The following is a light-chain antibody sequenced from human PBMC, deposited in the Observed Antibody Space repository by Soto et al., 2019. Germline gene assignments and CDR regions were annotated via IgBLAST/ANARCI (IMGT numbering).Light chain of an antibody. CDR1: QSVSSY. CDR3: HQRYNDVWR. J-gene: IGKJ1*01. CDR2: ATS. V-gene: IGKV1-39*01. Sequence: DIQMTQSPSSLSASVGDRVTITCRASQSVSSYLSWYQQKPGKAPSLLIYATSNLQSGVPSRFSGSGSGTDFTLTISSLEPEEVGTYSCHQRYNDVWRFGDGTKVDIK.